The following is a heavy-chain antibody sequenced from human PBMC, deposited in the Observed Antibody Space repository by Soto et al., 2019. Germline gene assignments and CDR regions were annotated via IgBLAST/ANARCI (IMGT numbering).Heavy chain of an antibody. Sequence: QLQLQESGSGLVKPSQTLSLTCAVSGGSISSGGYSWSWIRQPPGKGLEWIGYIYHSGNTYYNPSPKSRVTIAVDRPKNQFSLKLSSVTAADTAVYYCAGGIAARPLGYWGQGTLVTVSS. CDR2: IYHSGNT. J-gene: IGHJ4*02. V-gene: IGHV4-30-2*01. CDR3: AGGIAARPLGY. D-gene: IGHD6-6*01. CDR1: GGSISSGGYS.